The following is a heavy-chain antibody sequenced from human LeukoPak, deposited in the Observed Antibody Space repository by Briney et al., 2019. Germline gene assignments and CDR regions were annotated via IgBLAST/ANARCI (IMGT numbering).Heavy chain of an antibody. CDR1: GFTFSSSW. Sequence: GGSLRLSCAASGFTFSSSWMLWVRQAPGKGLVWVSRINSDESSTSYADSVKGRFTISRDNAKTSLYLQMNSLRDEDTAMYYCARVEQKPRAVCGMDVWGQGTTVTVSS. V-gene: IGHV3-74*01. CDR3: ARVEQKPRAVCGMDV. CDR2: INSDESST. D-gene: IGHD6-13*01. J-gene: IGHJ6*02.